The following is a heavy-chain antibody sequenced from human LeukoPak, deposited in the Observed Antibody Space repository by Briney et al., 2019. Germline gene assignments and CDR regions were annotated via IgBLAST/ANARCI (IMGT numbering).Heavy chain of an antibody. CDR2: ISSSSSYV. J-gene: IGHJ4*02. Sequence: GGSLRLSCAASGFTFSSYSMNWVRQAPGKGLKWVSSISSSSSYVYYADSVKGRFTISRDNAKNSLYLQMNSLRAEDTAVYYCARGTTAGTGDYWGQGTLVTVSS. V-gene: IGHV3-21*01. D-gene: IGHD6-13*01. CDR1: GFTFSSYS. CDR3: ARGTTAGTGDY.